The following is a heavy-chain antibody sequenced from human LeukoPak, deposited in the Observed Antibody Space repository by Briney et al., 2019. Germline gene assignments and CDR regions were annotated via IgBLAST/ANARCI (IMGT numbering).Heavy chain of an antibody. D-gene: IGHD7-27*01. V-gene: IGHV1-3*01. Sequence: ASVKVSCTASGYTFTSYAMHWVRQAPGQRLEWMGWINAGNGNTKCSQKFQGRVTITRDTSASTAYMELSSLRSEDTAVYYCASETGDIDYWGQGTLVTVSS. CDR2: INAGNGNT. J-gene: IGHJ4*02. CDR3: ASETGDIDY. CDR1: GYTFTSYA.